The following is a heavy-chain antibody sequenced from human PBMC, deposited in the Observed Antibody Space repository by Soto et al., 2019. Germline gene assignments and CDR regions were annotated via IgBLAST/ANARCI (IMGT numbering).Heavy chain of an antibody. Sequence: EVKLVESGGGLVQPGGSLRLSCAVSGFTLSDYYIDWVRQAPGKGLEWLARSRDKANSFSTDYAASVKGRLSISRADSXXXXXXXXXXXXXXXXXXXXXARIKSYGAYDVWGQGTVVIVSS. CDR2: SRDKANSFST. CDR3: ARIKSYGAYDV. V-gene: IGHV3-72*01. CDR1: GFTLSDYY. J-gene: IGHJ3*01. D-gene: IGHD3-10*01.